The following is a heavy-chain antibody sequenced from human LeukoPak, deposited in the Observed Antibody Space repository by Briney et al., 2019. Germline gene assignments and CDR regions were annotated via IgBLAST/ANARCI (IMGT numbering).Heavy chain of an antibody. CDR1: GGSISSGGYY. V-gene: IGHV4-31*03. CDR3: ASWYNWNYSV. J-gene: IGHJ4*02. D-gene: IGHD1-7*01. Sequence: PSETLSLTCTVSGGSISSGGYYWSWIRQHPGKGLEWIGYIYYSGSTYYNPSLKSRVTISVDMSKNQFSLKLSSVTAADTAVYYCASWYNWNYSVWGQGTLVTVSS. CDR2: IYYSGST.